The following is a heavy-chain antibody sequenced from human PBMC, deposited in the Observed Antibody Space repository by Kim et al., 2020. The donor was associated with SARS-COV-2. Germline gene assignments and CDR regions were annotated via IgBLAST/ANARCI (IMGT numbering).Heavy chain of an antibody. V-gene: IGHV1-8*01. J-gene: IGHJ6*03. D-gene: IGHD3-9*01. Sequence: ASVKVSCKASGYTFTSYDINWVRQATGQGLEWMGWMNPNSGNTGYAQKFQGRVTMTRNTSISTAYMELSSLRSEDTAVYYCARVLEDGRNFDWLPNYYYYMDVWGKGTTVTVSS. CDR2: MNPNSGNT. CDR3: ARVLEDGRNFDWLPNYYYYMDV. CDR1: GYTFTSYD.